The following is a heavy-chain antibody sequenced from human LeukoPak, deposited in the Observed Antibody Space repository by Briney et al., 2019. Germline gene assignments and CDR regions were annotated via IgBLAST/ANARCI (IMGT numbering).Heavy chain of an antibody. CDR2: ISAYNGNT. D-gene: IGHD5-18*01. V-gene: IGHV1-18*01. J-gene: IGHJ6*02. CDR1: GYTFTSYG. Sequence: ASVKVSCKASGYTFTSYGISWVRQAPGRGLEWMGWISAYNGNTNYAQELQGRVTMTTDTSTSTAYMELRSLRSDDTAVYYCARDRGYSYGYGMDVWGQGTTVTVSS. CDR3: ARDRGYSYGYGMDV.